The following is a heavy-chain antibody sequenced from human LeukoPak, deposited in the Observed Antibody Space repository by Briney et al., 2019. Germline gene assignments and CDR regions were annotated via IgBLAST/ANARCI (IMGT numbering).Heavy chain of an antibody. D-gene: IGHD6-19*01. CDR3: AVSIAVGGTNDY. Sequence: ASVKVSCKASGYTFTSYGISCVRQAPGQGLEWMGWISAYNGNTNYAQKLQGIVTMTTDTSTSTAYMELRSLRSDDTAVYYCAVSIAVGGTNDYWGQGTLVTVSS. J-gene: IGHJ4*02. CDR2: ISAYNGNT. V-gene: IGHV1-18*01. CDR1: GYTFTSYG.